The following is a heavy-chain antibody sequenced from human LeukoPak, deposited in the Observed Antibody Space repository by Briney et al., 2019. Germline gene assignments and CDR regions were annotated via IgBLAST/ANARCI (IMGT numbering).Heavy chain of an antibody. V-gene: IGHV3-30-3*01. Sequence: GGSLRLSCAASGFTFSSYAMHWVRQAPGEGLEWVAVISYDGSNKYYADSVKGRFTISRDNSKNTLYLQMNSLRAEDTAVYYCAKGIYYGGRNYWGQGTLVTVSS. CDR1: GFTFSSYA. CDR3: AKGIYYGGRNY. J-gene: IGHJ4*02. D-gene: IGHD4-23*01. CDR2: ISYDGSNK.